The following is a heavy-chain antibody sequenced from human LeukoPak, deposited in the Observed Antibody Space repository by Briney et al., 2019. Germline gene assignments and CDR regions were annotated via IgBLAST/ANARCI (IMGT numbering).Heavy chain of an antibody. CDR1: GFTFSSYG. D-gene: IGHD4-23*01. CDR2: ISYDGSNK. V-gene: IGHV3-30-3*01. J-gene: IGHJ6*03. Sequence: GGSLRLSCVASGFTFSSYGMHWVRQAPGKGLEWVAVISYDGSNKYYADSVKGRFTISRDNAKNSLYLQMNSLRAEDTAVYYCARDGGNALRGYYMDVWGKGTTVTVSS. CDR3: ARDGGNALRGYYMDV.